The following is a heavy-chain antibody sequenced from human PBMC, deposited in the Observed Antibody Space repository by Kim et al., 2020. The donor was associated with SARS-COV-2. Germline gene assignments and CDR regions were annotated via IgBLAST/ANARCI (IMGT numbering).Heavy chain of an antibody. Sequence: KGRCTISRDNSKNTLYLQMNSLRAEDTAVYYCATDGPGGVVVAANRALDIWGQGTMVTVSA. CDR3: ATDGPGGVVVAANRALDI. J-gene: IGHJ3*02. D-gene: IGHD2-15*01. V-gene: IGHV3-23*01.